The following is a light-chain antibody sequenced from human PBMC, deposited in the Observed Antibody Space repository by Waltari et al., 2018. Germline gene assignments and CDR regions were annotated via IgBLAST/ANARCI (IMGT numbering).Light chain of an antibody. CDR2: AND. Sequence: QSVLTQPPSVSAAPGQQVTVSCSGSNSNIGNNYVSWYQQLPGTAPKLIIYANDERPSGTPDRFSASKSATSATLAITGLQTGDEADYYCGTWDSSLSAVVFGGGTKLTVL. J-gene: IGLJ3*02. V-gene: IGLV1-51*02. CDR3: GTWDSSLSAVV. CDR1: NSNIGNNY.